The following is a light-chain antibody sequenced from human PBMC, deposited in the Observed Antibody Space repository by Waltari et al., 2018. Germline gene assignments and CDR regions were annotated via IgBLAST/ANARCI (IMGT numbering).Light chain of an antibody. CDR2: DVS. J-gene: IGLJ1*01. CDR3: SSYTRGRTYV. V-gene: IGLV2-14*03. CDR1: STDIGAHDF. Sequence: QSALTQPASVSGSPGQSIAISCSGSSTDIGAHDFVSWYQQHPGIAPKLIIFDVSSRPSGSSYRFSGSKFGNTASLTICGLQAEDEADYYCSSYTRGRTYVFGSGTKVTV.